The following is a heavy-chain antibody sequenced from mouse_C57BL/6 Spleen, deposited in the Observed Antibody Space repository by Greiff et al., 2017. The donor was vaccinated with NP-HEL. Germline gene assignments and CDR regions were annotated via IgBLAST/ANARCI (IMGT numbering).Heavy chain of an antibody. CDR2: ISDGGSYT. V-gene: IGHV5-4*01. CDR3: AREGPDLFDY. CDR1: GFTFSSYA. Sequence: EVKLMESGGGLVKPGGSLKLSCAASGFTFSSYAMSWVRQTPEKRLEWVATISDGGSYTYYPDNVKGRFTISRDNAKNNLYLQMSHLKSEDTAMYYCAREGPDLFDYWGQGTTLTVSS. J-gene: IGHJ2*01.